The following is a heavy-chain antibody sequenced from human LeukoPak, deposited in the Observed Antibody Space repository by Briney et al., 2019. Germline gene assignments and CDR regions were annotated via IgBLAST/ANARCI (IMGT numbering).Heavy chain of an antibody. CDR2: ISRNGGTT. V-gene: IGHV3-64*02. CDR1: GFTFTTFS. CDR3: ARGRGDISARPFFDCR. D-gene: IGHD3/OR15-3a*01. J-gene: IGHJ4*02. Sequence: GGSLRLSCAASGFTFTTFSMHWVRQAPGKGLEYVSGISRNGGTTYYGESVKGRFTISRDNSKDTVYLQMGSLRSEDSGIYYCARGRGDISARPFFDCRGGQGSLVTVSS.